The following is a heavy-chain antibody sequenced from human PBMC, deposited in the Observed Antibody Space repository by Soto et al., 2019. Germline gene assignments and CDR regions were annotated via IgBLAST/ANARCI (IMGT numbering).Heavy chain of an antibody. J-gene: IGHJ4*02. V-gene: IGHV5-51*01. Sequence: GESVKISYEGSGYSVTNYWIGWVRQMPGKGLEWMGIIYPGDSDTRYSPSFQGQVTFSADKSISTAYLQWSSLKASDTAIYFCARRARGNWAFDYWGQGTLVTVPQ. CDR2: IYPGDSDT. D-gene: IGHD3-16*01. CDR1: GYSVTNYW. CDR3: ARRARGNWAFDY.